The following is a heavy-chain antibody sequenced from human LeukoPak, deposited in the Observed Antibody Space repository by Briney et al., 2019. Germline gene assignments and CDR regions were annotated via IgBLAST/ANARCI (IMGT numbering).Heavy chain of an antibody. D-gene: IGHD3-22*01. CDR2: ISSSYI. CDR3: ARGSDYYYDSSGVDY. CDR1: GFTFSSYR. J-gene: IGHJ4*01. V-gene: IGHV3-21*01. Sequence: GSPRVSRAASGFTFSSYRMNWVRQAPGKGLEWVSSISSSYIYYADSVKGRFTISRDNAKNSLYLQMNSLRAEDTAVYYCARGSDYYYDSSGVDYWGQGTLVTVSS.